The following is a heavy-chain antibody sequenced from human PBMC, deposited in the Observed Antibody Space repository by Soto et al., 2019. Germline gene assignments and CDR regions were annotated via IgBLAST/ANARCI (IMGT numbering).Heavy chain of an antibody. D-gene: IGHD1-26*01. CDR2: IYHSGIT. J-gene: IGHJ4*02. V-gene: IGHV4-61*08. CDR1: GDSVNNDAYY. Sequence: QVQLQESGPGLMKPSETLSLTCTVSGDSVNNDAYYWSWIRQPPGKGLEWIGYIYHSGITYYNPSLRSRVIMSIGMSESQFSLRLIPVTAADPAVYYCASLGIGWEFPFDHRGQGTLVNVSS. CDR3: ASLGIGWEFPFDH.